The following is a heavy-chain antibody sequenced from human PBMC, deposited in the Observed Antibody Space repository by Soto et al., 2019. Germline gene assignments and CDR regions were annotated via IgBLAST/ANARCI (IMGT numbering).Heavy chain of an antibody. CDR1: GYSFTSYW. CDR2: IYPGDSDT. D-gene: IGHD4-17*01. V-gene: IGHV5-51*01. CDR3: ARRRPSPTTVTKYYFDD. Sequence: PGESLKISCKGSGYSFTSYWIGWVRQMPGKGLEWMGIIYPGDSDTRYSPSFQGQVTISADKSISTAYLQWSSLKASDTAMYYCARRRPSPTTVTKYYFDDWGQGILVTVAS. J-gene: IGHJ4*02.